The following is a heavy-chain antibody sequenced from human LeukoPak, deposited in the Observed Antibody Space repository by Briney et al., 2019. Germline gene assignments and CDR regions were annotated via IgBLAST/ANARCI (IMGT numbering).Heavy chain of an antibody. V-gene: IGHV4-31*03. CDR2: IYYSGSS. J-gene: IGHJ4*02. Sequence: SSETLSLTCTVSGGSISSGSYYWSWIRQHPGKGLEWIGYIYYSGSSYYNPSLRSRVTISVDTSKSHFSLKLSSVTAADTAVYYCARGIGAADFWGQGILVTVSS. D-gene: IGHD3-10*01. CDR1: GGSISSGSYY. CDR3: ARGIGAADF.